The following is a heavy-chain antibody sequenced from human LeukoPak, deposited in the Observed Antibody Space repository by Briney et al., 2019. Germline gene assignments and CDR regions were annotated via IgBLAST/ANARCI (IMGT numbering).Heavy chain of an antibody. CDR1: GFTFSSYW. J-gene: IGHJ6*03. D-gene: IGHD1-1*01. CDR3: ARDRVQLWLFNNHMDV. Sequence: GGSLRLSCAASGFTFSSYWMSWVRQAPGKGLEWVAGVSYDSRKKDYAESVKGRFSVSRDNSRNSLSLQMNSLRPEDTAVYYCARDRVQLWLFNNHMDVWGKGTTVTVSS. CDR2: VSYDSRKK. V-gene: IGHV3-30*13.